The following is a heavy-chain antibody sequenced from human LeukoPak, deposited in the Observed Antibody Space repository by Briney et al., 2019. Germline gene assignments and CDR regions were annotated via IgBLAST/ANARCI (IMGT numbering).Heavy chain of an antibody. CDR1: GYRFTDYW. V-gene: IGHV5-51*01. CDR2: INPADSDT. J-gene: IGHJ4*02. CDR3: ARAWNFDY. D-gene: IGHD3-3*01. Sequence: GESLKISCQGSGYRFTDYWIGWVRQMPGKGPEWMGIINPADSDTRYSPAFQGQITISADKSISTTYLHWSSLKASDTAMYYCARAWNFDYWGQETLVTVS.